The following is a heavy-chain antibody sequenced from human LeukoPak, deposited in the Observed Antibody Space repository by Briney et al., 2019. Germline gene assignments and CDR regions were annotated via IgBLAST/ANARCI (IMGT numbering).Heavy chain of an antibody. D-gene: IGHD2-15*01. CDR1: GYTFTGYY. J-gene: IGHJ4*02. Sequence: ASVKVSCKASGYTFTGYYMHWVRQAPGQGLEWMGWINPNSGGTNYAQKFQGRVTMTRDTSISTAYMELSRLRSDDTAVYYCARVVVVVAATPAVYFDYWGQGTLVTVSS. CDR2: INPNSGGT. V-gene: IGHV1-2*02. CDR3: ARVVVVVAATPAVYFDY.